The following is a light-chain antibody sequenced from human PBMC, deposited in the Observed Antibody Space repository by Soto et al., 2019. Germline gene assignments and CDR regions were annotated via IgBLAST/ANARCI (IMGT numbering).Light chain of an antibody. Sequence: EIALTQSTATLSLSPGERATLSWLASQSVSDYSAWNQQKPGQPPRLLIYDASKRATGIPDRFSGSGSGTDFTLTISRLEPEDFAVYYCQQYGSSPLWTFGQGTKVDI. CDR3: QQYGSSPLWT. V-gene: IGKV3-20*01. J-gene: IGKJ1*01. CDR1: QSVSDY. CDR2: DAS.